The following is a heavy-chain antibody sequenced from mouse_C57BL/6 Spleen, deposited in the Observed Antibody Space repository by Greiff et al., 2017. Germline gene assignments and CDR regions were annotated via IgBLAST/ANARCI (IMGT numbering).Heavy chain of an antibody. D-gene: IGHD1-1*01. CDR2: IYPGSGST. V-gene: IGHV1-55*01. CDR1: GYTFTSYW. J-gene: IGHJ3*01. CDR3: ARPYYYGSSSGFAY. Sequence: QVQLQQSGAELVKPGASVKMSCKASGYTFTSYWITWVKQRPGQGLEWIGDIYPGSGSTNYNEKFKSKATLTVDTSSSTAYMQLSSLTSEDSAVYYCARPYYYGSSSGFAYWGQGTLVTVSA.